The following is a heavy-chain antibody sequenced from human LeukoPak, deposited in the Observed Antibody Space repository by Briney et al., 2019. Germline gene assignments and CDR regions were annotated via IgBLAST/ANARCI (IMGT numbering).Heavy chain of an antibody. V-gene: IGHV1-2*02. CDR3: ARGYYDSSDFEYFQH. CDR1: GYSFTGNY. D-gene: IGHD3-22*01. CDR2: INPNSGDT. Sequence: ASVKVSCKASGYSFTGNYMHWVRQAPGQGLEWMGWINPNSGDTNFAQKFQGRVTMTRDTSISTVYMELSRLRSDDTAVFYWARGYYDSSDFEYFQHWGQGTLVTVSS. J-gene: IGHJ1*01.